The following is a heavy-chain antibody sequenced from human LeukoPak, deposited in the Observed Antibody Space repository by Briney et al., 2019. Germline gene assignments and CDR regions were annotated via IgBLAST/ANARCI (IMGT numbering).Heavy chain of an antibody. J-gene: IGHJ6*03. Sequence: SETLSLTCTVSGYSISSGYYWGWIRQPPGKGLEWIGSIYHSGRTFYNPSLKSRVTISVDTSKNQFSLKLGSVTAADTAVYYCARLGRITMVRGVPHYYYYYMDVWGKGTTVTISS. CDR2: IYHSGRT. V-gene: IGHV4-38-2*02. CDR3: ARLGRITMVRGVPHYYYYYMDV. D-gene: IGHD3-10*01. CDR1: GYSISSGYY.